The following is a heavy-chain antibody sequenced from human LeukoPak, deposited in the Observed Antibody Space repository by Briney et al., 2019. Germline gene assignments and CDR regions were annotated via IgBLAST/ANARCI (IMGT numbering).Heavy chain of an antibody. CDR1: GGTFSSYA. V-gene: IGHV1-69*05. Sequence: SVKVSCKASGGTFSSYAISWVGQAPGQGLEWMGRIFPIFGSPTYPPNLHGIVTITTHQSTSTAYMELSSLRSQDTAVYYCASGGSGSYYNEPVDYWGQGTLVTVSS. D-gene: IGHD3-10*01. CDR2: IFPIFGSP. CDR3: ASGGSGSYYNEPVDY. J-gene: IGHJ4*02.